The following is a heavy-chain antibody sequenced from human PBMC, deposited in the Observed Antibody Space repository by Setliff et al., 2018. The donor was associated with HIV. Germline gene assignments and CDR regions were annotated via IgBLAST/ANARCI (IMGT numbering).Heavy chain of an antibody. V-gene: IGHV3-15*01. CDR2: TRSVSDGGRT. Sequence: GGSLRLSCVASAASGFTFSDAWMSWVRQAPGKGLEWVGRTRSVSDGGRTDYAAPVKGRFTISRDDSKNMLYLQMNSLKIEDTAVYYCTTEPAVDWGQGTPVTVSS. CDR3: TTEPAVD. D-gene: IGHD2-2*01. J-gene: IGHJ1*01. CDR1: GFTFSDAW.